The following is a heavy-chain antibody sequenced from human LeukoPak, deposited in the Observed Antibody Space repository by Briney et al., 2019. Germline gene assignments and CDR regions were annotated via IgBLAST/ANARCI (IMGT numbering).Heavy chain of an antibody. D-gene: IGHD5-12*01. CDR3: ARRVATRTNYYYYYMGV. CDR2: IYYSGST. CDR1: GGSISNYY. J-gene: IGHJ6*03. Sequence: SETLSLTCTVSGGSISNYYWSWIRQPPGKELEWIGYIYYSGSTNYNPSPKSRVTISVDTSKNQFSLKLSSVTAADTAVYYCARRVATRTNYYYYYMGVWGKGTTVTVSS. V-gene: IGHV4-59*12.